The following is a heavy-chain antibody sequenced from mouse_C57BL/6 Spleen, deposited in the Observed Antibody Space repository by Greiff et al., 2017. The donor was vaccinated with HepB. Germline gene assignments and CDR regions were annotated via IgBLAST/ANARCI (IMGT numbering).Heavy chain of an antibody. CDR3: ARAVLGVYYDYDDYAMDY. CDR2: INPSNGGT. J-gene: IGHJ4*01. V-gene: IGHV1-53*01. CDR1: GYTFTSYW. Sequence: VQLQQPGTELVKPGASVKLSCKASGYTFTSYWMHWVKQRPGQGLEWIGNINPSNGGTNYNEKFKNKATLTVDKSSSTAYMQLSSLTSEDSAVYYCARAVLGVYYDYDDYAMDYWGQGTSVTVSS. D-gene: IGHD2-4*01.